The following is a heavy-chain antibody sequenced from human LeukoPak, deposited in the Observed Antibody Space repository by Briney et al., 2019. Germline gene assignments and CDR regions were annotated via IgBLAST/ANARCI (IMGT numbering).Heavy chain of an antibody. CDR3: ARDYGAVAGTTGYYYYYMDV. Sequence: GGSLRLSCAASGFTFSRYWISWVRQAPGKGVEWVANIKEDGSEKKYVDSVKGRFTISRDNAKNSLYLQMNSLRAEDTAVYYCARDYGAVAGTTGYYYYYMDVWGKGATVTVSS. J-gene: IGHJ6*03. CDR2: IKEDGSEK. CDR1: GFTFSRYW. V-gene: IGHV3-7*01. D-gene: IGHD6-19*01.